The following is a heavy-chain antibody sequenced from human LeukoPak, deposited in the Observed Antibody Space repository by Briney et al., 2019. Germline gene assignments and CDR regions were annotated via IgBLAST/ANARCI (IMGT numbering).Heavy chain of an antibody. J-gene: IGHJ3*02. CDR1: GGTFSSYA. CDR3: ARASTGCYACDAFEI. D-gene: IGHD2-2*01. V-gene: IGHV1-69*13. CDR2: IIPIFGTA. Sequence: ASVKVSCKASGGTFSSYAISWVRQAPGQGLEWMGGIIPIFGTANYAQKLQGRVTITADESTSTAYMELSSLRSEDTAVYYCARASTGCYACDAFEIWGPRTMGTVSS.